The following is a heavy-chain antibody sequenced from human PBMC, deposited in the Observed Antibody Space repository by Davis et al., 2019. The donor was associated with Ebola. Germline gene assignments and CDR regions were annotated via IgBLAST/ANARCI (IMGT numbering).Heavy chain of an antibody. CDR1: GGSISSGGYY. Sequence: SETLSLTCTVSGGSISSGGYYWSWIRQHPGKGLEWIGYINYSGSTYYNPSLKSRVTISVDTSKNQFSLKLSSVTAADTAVYYCAGSSTIFGVVISWGADYWGQGTLVTVSS. CDR3: AGSSTIFGVVISWGADY. D-gene: IGHD3-3*01. V-gene: IGHV4-31*03. CDR2: INYSGST. J-gene: IGHJ4*02.